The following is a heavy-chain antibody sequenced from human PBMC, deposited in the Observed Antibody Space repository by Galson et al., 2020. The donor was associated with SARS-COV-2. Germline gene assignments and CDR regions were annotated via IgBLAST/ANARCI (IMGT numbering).Heavy chain of an antibody. CDR1: GYTFTTYY. Sequence: ASVKVSCKASGYTFTTYYMHWVRQAPGEGLEWMGRINPNSGGTNYAQKFQGRVTMTRDTSISTAYMELSRLRSDDTAVFYCAAGYYGSGSYYIWGQGSLVAVSS. CDR3: AAGYYGSGSYYI. D-gene: IGHD3-10*01. CDR2: INPNSGGT. J-gene: IGHJ4*02. V-gene: IGHV1-2*06.